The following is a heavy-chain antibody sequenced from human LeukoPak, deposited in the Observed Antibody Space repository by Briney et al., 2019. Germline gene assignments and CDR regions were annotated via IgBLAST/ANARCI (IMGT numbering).Heavy chain of an antibody. CDR2: IIPIFGTA. V-gene: IGHV1-69*13. J-gene: IGHJ4*02. CDR1: GGTFSSYA. Sequence: SVKVPCKASGGTFSSYAISWVRQAPGQGLEWMGGIIPIFGTANYAQKFQGRVTITADESTSTAYMELSSLRSEDTAVYYCARDRGGSYFGGFDYWGQGTLVTVSS. CDR3: ARDRGGSYFGGFDY. D-gene: IGHD1-26*01.